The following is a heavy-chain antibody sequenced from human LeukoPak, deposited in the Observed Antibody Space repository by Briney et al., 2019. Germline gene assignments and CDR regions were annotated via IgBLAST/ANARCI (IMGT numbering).Heavy chain of an antibody. J-gene: IGHJ3*01. CDR3: ARSHDYSTSLAFDV. Sequence: SQTLSLTCTVSGGSISSGGYYWSWIRQHPGKGLEWIGEITYSGSTNYNPSLKSRVTISVDTSKNQFSLKLPSVTAADTAVYYCARSHDYSTSLAFDVWGQGTMVTVSS. CDR1: GGSISSGGYY. D-gene: IGHD4-11*01. CDR2: ITYSGST. V-gene: IGHV4-31*03.